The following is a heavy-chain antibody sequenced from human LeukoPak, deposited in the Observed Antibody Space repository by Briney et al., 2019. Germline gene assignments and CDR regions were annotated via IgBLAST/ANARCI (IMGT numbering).Heavy chain of an antibody. V-gene: IGHV1-69*06. CDR2: IIPIFGTA. CDR3: ARRVPNDSSGYYYRGQFDP. Sequence: SVKVSCKASGGTFSSYAISWVRQAPGQGLERMGGIIPIFGTANYAQKFQGRVTITADKSTSTAYMELSSLRSEDTAVYYCARRVPNDSSGYYYRGQFDPWGQGTLVTVSS. J-gene: IGHJ5*02. D-gene: IGHD3-22*01. CDR1: GGTFSSYA.